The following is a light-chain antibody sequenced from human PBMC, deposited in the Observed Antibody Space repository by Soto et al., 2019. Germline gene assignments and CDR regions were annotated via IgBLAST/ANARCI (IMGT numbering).Light chain of an antibody. CDR2: EVS. Sequence: SALTQPASVSGSPGQSITISCTGTSSDVGSYNLVSWYQQHPGNAPKLMIYEVSKRPSGVSNRFSGSKSGNTAFLTISGLQAEDEADYYCCSYAGSSTLFGGGTKLTVL. CDR3: CSYAGSSTL. J-gene: IGLJ2*01. V-gene: IGLV2-23*02. CDR1: SSDVGSYNL.